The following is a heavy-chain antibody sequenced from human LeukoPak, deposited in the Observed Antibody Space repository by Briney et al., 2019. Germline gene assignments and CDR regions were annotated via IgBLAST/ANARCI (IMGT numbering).Heavy chain of an antibody. CDR3: AREDGYCTNGVCYPTPPDY. D-gene: IGHD2-8*01. V-gene: IGHV1-69*05. J-gene: IGHJ4*02. Sequence: SVKVSCKASGYTFNRYGISWVRQAPGQGLEWMGGIIPIFGTANYAQKFQGRVTITTDESTSTAYMELSSLRSEDTAVYYCAREDGYCTNGVCYPTPPDYWGQGTLVTVSS. CDR1: GYTFNRYG. CDR2: IIPIFGTA.